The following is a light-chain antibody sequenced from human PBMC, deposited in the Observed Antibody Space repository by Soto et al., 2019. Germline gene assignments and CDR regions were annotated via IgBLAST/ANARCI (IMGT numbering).Light chain of an antibody. J-gene: IGKJ4*01. CDR1: QAVSTN. CDR2: GTF. V-gene: IGKV3-15*01. Sequence: ETVMTQSPATLSVSPGERVTLSCRASQAVSTNLAWYQPKAGQAPRLLIYGTFTRAAGVPVMFSSSGSGTEFTITISSLQSEDFAFYYCQQYNDLPLTVGGGTKVEIK. CDR3: QQYNDLPLT.